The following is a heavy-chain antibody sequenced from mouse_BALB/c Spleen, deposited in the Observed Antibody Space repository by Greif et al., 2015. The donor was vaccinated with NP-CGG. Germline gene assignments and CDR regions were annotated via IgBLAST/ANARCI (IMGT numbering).Heavy chain of an antibody. Sequence: EVQLQQSGPGLVKPSQSLSLTCTVTGYSITSDYAWNWIRQFPGNKLEWMGYISYSGSTSYNPSLKSRISITRDTSKNQFFLQLNSVTTEDTATYYCARHYYGSYYFDYWGQVTTLTVSS. D-gene: IGHD1-2*01. J-gene: IGHJ2*01. V-gene: IGHV3-2*02. CDR3: ARHYYGSYYFDY. CDR2: ISYSGST. CDR1: GYSITSDYA.